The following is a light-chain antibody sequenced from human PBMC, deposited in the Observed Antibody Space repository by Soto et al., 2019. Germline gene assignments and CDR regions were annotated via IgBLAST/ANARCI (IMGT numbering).Light chain of an antibody. CDR2: AAS. Sequence: DIQLTQSPSFLAASVGDRVTITCRASQGISSNLAWYQQKPGKAPKLLIYAASTLQSGVPSRFSGSVSATEFTLTISSLQPEDSATYHCQQLNSYPITFGQGTRLEIK. CDR3: QQLNSYPIT. J-gene: IGKJ5*01. V-gene: IGKV1-9*01. CDR1: QGISSN.